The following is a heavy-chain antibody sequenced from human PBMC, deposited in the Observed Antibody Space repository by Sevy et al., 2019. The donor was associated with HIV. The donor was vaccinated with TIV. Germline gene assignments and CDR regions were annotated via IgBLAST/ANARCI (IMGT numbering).Heavy chain of an antibody. CDR1: GGSFSGYY. CDR3: AKDGATGLTTVTTEGYYFDY. CDR2: INHSGST. V-gene: IGHV4-34*01. D-gene: IGHD4-17*01. Sequence: SETLSLTCVVYGGSFSGYYWTWIRQPPGKGLEWIGEINHSGSTNYNPSLKSRVIISVDTSRNQFSLKVSSVTAADTAVYYCAKDGATGLTTVTTEGYYFDYWGQGTLVTVSS. J-gene: IGHJ4*02.